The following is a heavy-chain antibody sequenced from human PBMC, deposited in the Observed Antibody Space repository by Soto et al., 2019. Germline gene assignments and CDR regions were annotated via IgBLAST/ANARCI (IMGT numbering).Heavy chain of an antibody. Sequence: QVQLVQSGAEVKKPGASVKVSCKASGYTFTGYYMHWVRQAPGQGLEWMGWINPNSGGTNYAQKFQGWVTMTRDTSISTAYMEMSRLRSDDTAVYYCARGGIGYCSGGSCYFEYYFDYWGQGTLVTVSS. V-gene: IGHV1-2*04. CDR1: GYTFTGYY. CDR2: INPNSGGT. J-gene: IGHJ4*02. D-gene: IGHD2-15*01. CDR3: ARGGIGYCSGGSCYFEYYFDY.